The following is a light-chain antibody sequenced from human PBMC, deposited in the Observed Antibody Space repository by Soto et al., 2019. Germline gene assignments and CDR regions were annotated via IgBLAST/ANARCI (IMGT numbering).Light chain of an antibody. J-gene: IGKJ3*01. Sequence: EIVLTQSPGTLSLSPGERATLSCRTTQSVSSNYVAWYQQKPGQAPRLLVYGASSRATGIPDRFSDSVSGTEFTLTISRLEPEDFAVYYCKQCESAGVTFGPGTKVDIK. V-gene: IGKV3-20*01. CDR2: GAS. CDR3: KQCESAGVT. CDR1: QSVSSNY.